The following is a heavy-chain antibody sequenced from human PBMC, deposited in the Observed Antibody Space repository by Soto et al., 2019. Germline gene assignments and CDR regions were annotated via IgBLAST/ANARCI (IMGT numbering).Heavy chain of an antibody. J-gene: IGHJ5*01. CDR2: IIPIFGTA. CDR1: GGTFSSYA. CDR3: ARDHYGSGSYRGGWSDS. Sequence: SVKVSCKASGGTFSSYAISWVRQAPGQGLEWMGGIIPIFGTANYAQKFQGRVTITADESTSTAYMELSSLRSEDTAVYYCARDHYGSGSYRGGWSDSWGQGTLVTVSS. V-gene: IGHV1-69*13. D-gene: IGHD3-10*01.